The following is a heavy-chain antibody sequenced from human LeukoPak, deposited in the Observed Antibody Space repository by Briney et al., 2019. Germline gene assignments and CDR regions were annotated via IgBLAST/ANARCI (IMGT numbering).Heavy chain of an antibody. Sequence: GGSLRLSCAASGFPFNTYTVTWVRQAPGKGLEWVSSISSTSTNKYYADSMKGRFTISRDNAKNSLYLQINSLRVEDTALYSCARVGAGSSTSFFAIDDWGQGTLVTVSS. CDR3: ARVGAGSSTSFFAIDD. J-gene: IGHJ4*02. CDR2: ISSTSTNK. CDR1: GFPFNTYT. V-gene: IGHV3-21*01. D-gene: IGHD2-2*01.